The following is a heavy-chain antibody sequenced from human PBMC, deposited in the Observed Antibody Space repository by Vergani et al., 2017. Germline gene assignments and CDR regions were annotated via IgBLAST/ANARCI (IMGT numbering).Heavy chain of an antibody. CDR2: IHTSGST. CDR1: GGSINSNNYY. CDR3: WRGRCLGGSCYNPLFDY. D-gene: IGHD2-15*01. Sequence: QVQLQESGPGLVKPSQTLSLTCTVSGGSINSNNYYWSWIRQPAGKGLEWIGRIHTSGSTNYNPSLKSRVTMSEDTSKNQFSLNLTSVTAADTAVYCLWRGRCLGGSCYNPLFDYWGQGILVTVSS. J-gene: IGHJ4*02. V-gene: IGHV4-61*02.